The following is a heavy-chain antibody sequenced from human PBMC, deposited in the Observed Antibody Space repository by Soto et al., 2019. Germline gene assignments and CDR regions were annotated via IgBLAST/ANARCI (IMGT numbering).Heavy chain of an antibody. D-gene: IGHD1-1*01. CDR1: GDSVSSNSAA. V-gene: IGHV6-1*01. Sequence: PAQTLSLTCAFSGDSVSSNSAAWNWIRQSPSRVLEWLGRTYYRSKWYNDYAVSVKSRITINPDTSKNQFSLQLNSVTPEDTAVYYCARDLTGTTGNYYYYGMDVWGQVTTVTVSS. CDR3: ARDLTGTTGNYYYYGMDV. CDR2: TYYRSKWYN. J-gene: IGHJ6*02.